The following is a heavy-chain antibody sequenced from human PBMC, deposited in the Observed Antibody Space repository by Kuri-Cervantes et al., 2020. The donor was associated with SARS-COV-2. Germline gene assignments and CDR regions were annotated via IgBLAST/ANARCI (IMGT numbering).Heavy chain of an antibody. Sequence: ASVKVSCKASGYTFTSYYMHWVRQAPGQGLEWMGIINPSGGSTSYAQKFQGRVTITRDTSASTAYMELSSLRSEDTAVYYCARDQGAYYYGMDVWGQGTTVTVSS. CDR1: GYTFTSYY. CDR2: INPSGGST. V-gene: IGHV1-46*01. J-gene: IGHJ6*02. CDR3: ARDQGAYYYGMDV.